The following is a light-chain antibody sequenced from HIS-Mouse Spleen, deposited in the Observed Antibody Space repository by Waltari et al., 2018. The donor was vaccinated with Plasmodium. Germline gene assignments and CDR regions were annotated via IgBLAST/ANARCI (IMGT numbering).Light chain of an antibody. V-gene: IGKV1-39*01. CDR1: QSISSY. CDR3: QQSYSTPPT. Sequence: DIQLTKSPSSLSAPVGERVTITCRASQSISSYLNWYQQKPVKAPKLLIYAASSLQSRVPSRFSGSGSGTDFTLTISSLQPEDFATYYCQQSYSTPPTFGGGTKVEIK. CDR2: AAS. J-gene: IGKJ4*01.